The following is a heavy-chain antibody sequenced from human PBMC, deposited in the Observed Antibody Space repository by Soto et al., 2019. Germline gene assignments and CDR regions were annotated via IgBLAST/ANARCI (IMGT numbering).Heavy chain of an antibody. CDR2: IYYSGST. CDR1: GGSISSSSYY. CDR3: ARHCSSTSCSGAFDI. Sequence: KPSETLSLTCTVSGGSISSSSYYWGWIRQPPGKGLEWIGSIYYSGSTYYNPSLKSRVTISVDTSKNQFSLKLSSVTAADTAVYYCARHCSSTSCSGAFDIWGQGTMVTVSS. V-gene: IGHV4-39*01. J-gene: IGHJ3*02. D-gene: IGHD2-2*01.